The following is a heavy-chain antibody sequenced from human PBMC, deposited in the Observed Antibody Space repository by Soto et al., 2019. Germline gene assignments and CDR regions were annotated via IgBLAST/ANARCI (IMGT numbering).Heavy chain of an antibody. CDR3: AGSIGGDLPSDY. CDR2: IYYSGST. V-gene: IGHV4-59*01. D-gene: IGHD2-21*02. J-gene: IGHJ4*02. Sequence: SETLSLTCTVSGGSISSYYWSWIRQPPGKGLEWIGYIYYSGSTNYNPSLKSRVTISVDTSKNQFSLKLSSVTAADTAVYYCAGSIGGDLPSDYWGQGTLVTVSS. CDR1: GGSISSYY.